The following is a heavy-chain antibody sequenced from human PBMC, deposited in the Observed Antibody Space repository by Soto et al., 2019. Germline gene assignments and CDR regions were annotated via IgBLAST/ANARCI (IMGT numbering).Heavy chain of an antibody. CDR3: ARVILGGSSDY. CDR2: ISRDRTDI. J-gene: IGHJ4*02. V-gene: IGHV3-21*01. Sequence: LRLSCAASGFTFSSYWMHLVRQAPGKGLEWVSPISRDRTDIYYADSVKGRFTISRDNAKNSLYLQMNSLRTEDTAVYYCARVILGGSSDYWGQGTLVTVSS. CDR1: GFTFSSYW. D-gene: IGHD1-26*01.